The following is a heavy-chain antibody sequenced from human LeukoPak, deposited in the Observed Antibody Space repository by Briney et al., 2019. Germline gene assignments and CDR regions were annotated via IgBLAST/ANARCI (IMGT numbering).Heavy chain of an antibody. CDR1: GFTFDDYA. CDR3: AKGCGYSGYDCFDI. CDR2: ISWNSGSV. J-gene: IGHJ3*02. Sequence: GRSLRLSCAASGFTFDDYAMHWVRQAPGKGLEWVSGISWNSGSVGYADSVKGRFTISRDNAKNSLYLQMNSLRAEDMALYYCAKGCGYSGYDCFDIWGQGTMVTVSS. V-gene: IGHV3-9*03. D-gene: IGHD5-12*01.